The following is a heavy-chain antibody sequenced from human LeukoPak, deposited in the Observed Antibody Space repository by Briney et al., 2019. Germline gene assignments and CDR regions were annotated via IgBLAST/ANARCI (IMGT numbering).Heavy chain of an antibody. D-gene: IGHD5-12*01. CDR2: INPDSGDS. J-gene: IGHJ4*02. CDR3: ATGVATAFTY. Sequence: ASVKVSCKASGYTFTGYYIHWVRQAPGQGLEWMAFINPDSGDSYSAPKFQGRVTMTRDTSISTASMEVSWLTSDDTAVYYCATGVATAFTYWGQRTLVIVSS. CDR1: GYTFTGYY. V-gene: IGHV1-2*02.